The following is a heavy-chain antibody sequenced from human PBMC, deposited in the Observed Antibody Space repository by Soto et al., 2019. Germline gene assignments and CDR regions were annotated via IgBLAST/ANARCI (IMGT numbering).Heavy chain of an antibody. D-gene: IGHD2-2*01. Sequence: SETLSLTCTVSGGSISGYYWSWIRLPPGKGLEWIGYISYSGSTNYNPSLKSRVTISIDTSQNQFSLKLSSVTAADTAVYYCARGDRDCSSTSCVWFDPWGQGTLVTVSS. CDR1: GGSISGYY. CDR2: ISYSGST. V-gene: IGHV4-59*12. J-gene: IGHJ5*02. CDR3: ARGDRDCSSTSCVWFDP.